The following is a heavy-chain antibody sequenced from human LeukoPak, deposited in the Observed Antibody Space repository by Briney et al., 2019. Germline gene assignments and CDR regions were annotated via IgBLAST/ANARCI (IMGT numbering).Heavy chain of an antibody. CDR2: INPNSGGT. CDR1: GYTFTGYY. J-gene: IGHJ4*02. D-gene: IGHD3-22*01. CDR3: ANVYYDSSGPPDY. V-gene: IGHV1-2*06. Sequence: EASVKVSCKASGYTFTGYYMHWVRQAPGQGLEWMGRINPNSGGTNYAQKFQDRATMTRDTSISTAYMELSRLRSDDTAVYYCANVYYDSSGPPDYWGQGTLVTVSS.